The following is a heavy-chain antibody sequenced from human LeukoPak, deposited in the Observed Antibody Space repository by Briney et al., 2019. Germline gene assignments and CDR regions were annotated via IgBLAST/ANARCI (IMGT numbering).Heavy chain of an antibody. Sequence: GGSLRLSCAASGFTFSSYGMHWVRQAPGKGLEWVAVISYDGSNKYYADSVKGRFTISRDNSENTLYLQMNSLRAEDTAVYYCAKESYVYWGQGTLVTVSS. CDR1: GFTFSSYG. D-gene: IGHD1-26*01. CDR2: ISYDGSNK. V-gene: IGHV3-30*18. J-gene: IGHJ4*02. CDR3: AKESYVY.